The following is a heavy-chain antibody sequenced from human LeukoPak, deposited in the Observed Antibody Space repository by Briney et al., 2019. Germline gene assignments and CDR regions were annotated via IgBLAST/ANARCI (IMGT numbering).Heavy chain of an antibody. CDR1: GGSISGYY. CDR3: ARRSHGDWFYFDL. J-gene: IGHJ2*01. D-gene: IGHD3/OR15-3a*01. CDR2: IYYDGST. V-gene: IGHV4-59*01. Sequence: PSETLSLTCTVSGGSISGYYWNWIRQPPGEGLEWIGYIYYDGSTNYNPSLKSRVTISLDTSKNQFSLKLTSVTAADTAVYYCARRSHGDWFYFDLWGRGTLVTVSS.